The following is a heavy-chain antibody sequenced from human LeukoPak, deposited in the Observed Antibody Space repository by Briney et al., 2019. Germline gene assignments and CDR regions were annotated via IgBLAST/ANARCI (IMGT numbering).Heavy chain of an antibody. J-gene: IGHJ4*02. D-gene: IGHD3-16*02. CDR3: ARMMRDYVWGSYRYWNDY. CDR2: IYYSGST. V-gene: IGHV4-39*01. CDR1: GGSISSSSYY. Sequence: SETLSLTCTVSGGSISSSSYYWGWIRQPPGKGLEWIGSIYYSGSTYYNPSLKSRVTISVDTSKNQFSLKLSSVTAADTAVYYCARMMRDYVWGSYRYWNDYWGQGTLVTVSS.